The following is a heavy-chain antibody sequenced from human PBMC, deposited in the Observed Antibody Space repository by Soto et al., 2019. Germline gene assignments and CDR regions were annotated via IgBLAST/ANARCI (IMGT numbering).Heavy chain of an antibody. Sequence: GGSLRLSCAASGFTFTTAWINWVRQAPGKGLEWVGRIKSKTDGGTTDYAAPVKGRFTISRDDSKNTLYLQMNSLKTEDTAVYYCTTDSITMIGRGYWGQGTLVTVSS. CDR1: GFTFTTAW. D-gene: IGHD3-22*01. J-gene: IGHJ4*02. V-gene: IGHV3-15*07. CDR3: TTDSITMIGRGY. CDR2: IKSKTDGGTT.